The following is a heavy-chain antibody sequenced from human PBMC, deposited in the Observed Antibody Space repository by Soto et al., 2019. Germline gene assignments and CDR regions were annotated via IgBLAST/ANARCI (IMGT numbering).Heavy chain of an antibody. CDR3: ARDPIYCTNGVCRNNYYYYGMDV. CDR2: ISYDGSNK. CDR1: GFTFSSYA. D-gene: IGHD2-8*01. V-gene: IGHV3-30-3*01. Sequence: RGSLRLSCAASGFTFSSYAMHWVRQAPGKGLEWVAVISYDGSNKYYADSVKGRFTISRDNSKNTLYLQMNSLRDEDTAVYYCARDPIYCTNGVCRNNYYYYGMDVWGKGTTVTVSS. J-gene: IGHJ6*04.